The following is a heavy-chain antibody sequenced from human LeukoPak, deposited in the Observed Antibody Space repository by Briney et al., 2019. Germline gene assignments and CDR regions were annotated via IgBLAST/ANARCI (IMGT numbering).Heavy chain of an antibody. CDR2: MNPNSGNT. D-gene: IGHD6-13*01. Sequence: ASVKVSCKASGYTFTSYDINWVRQATGQGLEWMGWMNPNSGNTGYAQKFQGRVTMTRNTSISTAYMELSSLRSEDTAVYYCARGPNRGSSWYWRTLDYWGQGTLVTVSS. CDR1: GYTFTSYD. J-gene: IGHJ4*02. CDR3: ARGPNRGSSWYWRTLDY. V-gene: IGHV1-8*01.